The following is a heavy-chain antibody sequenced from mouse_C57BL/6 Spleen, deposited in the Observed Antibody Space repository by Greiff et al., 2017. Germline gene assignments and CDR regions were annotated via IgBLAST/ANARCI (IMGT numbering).Heavy chain of an antibody. D-gene: IGHD1-1*01. Sequence: VQLQQPGAELVRPGTSVKLSCKASGYTFTSYWMHWVKQRPGQGLEWIGVIDPSDSYTNYNQKFKGKATLTVDTSSSTAYMQLSSLTSEDSAVYYCAPSSHYYAMDYWCQGTSVTVSS. CDR2: IDPSDSYT. J-gene: IGHJ4*01. CDR3: APSSHYYAMDY. V-gene: IGHV1-59*01. CDR1: GYTFTSYW.